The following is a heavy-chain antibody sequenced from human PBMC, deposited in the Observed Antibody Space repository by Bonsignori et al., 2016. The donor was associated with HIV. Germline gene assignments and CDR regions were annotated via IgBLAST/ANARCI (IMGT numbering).Heavy chain of an antibody. Sequence: WIRQPPGKGLEWVANIKGDGSARNYVGSVKGRFTISRDNAQNSLYLQMNSLRVEDTAVYFCACLRCGWGQGTLVTVSS. CDR3: ACLRCG. J-gene: IGHJ4*02. CDR2: IKGDGSAR. V-gene: IGHV3-7*03. D-gene: IGHD4/OR15-4a*01.